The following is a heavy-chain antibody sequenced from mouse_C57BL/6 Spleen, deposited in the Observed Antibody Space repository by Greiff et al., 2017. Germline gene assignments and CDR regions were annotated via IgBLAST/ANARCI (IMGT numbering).Heavy chain of an antibody. Sequence: VQLQQPGAELVKPGASVKVSCKASGYTFTSYWMHWVKQRPGQGLEWIGRIHPSDSDTNYNQKFKGKATLTVDQSSSTAYMQLSSLTSEDSAVYYCASPSYYSNFYWYFDVWGTGTTGTVSS. CDR1: GYTFTSYW. D-gene: IGHD2-5*01. CDR3: ASPSYYSNFYWYFDV. J-gene: IGHJ1*03. V-gene: IGHV1-74*01. CDR2: IHPSDSDT.